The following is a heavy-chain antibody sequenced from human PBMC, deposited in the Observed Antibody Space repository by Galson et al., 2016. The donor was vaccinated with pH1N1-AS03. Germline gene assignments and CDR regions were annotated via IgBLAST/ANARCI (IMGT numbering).Heavy chain of an antibody. Sequence: SETLSLTCTVSGGSISTSYWNWIRQPPGKEMEWIGYMYRSGTTTYNPSLQSRVTMSVDTSKKQFPLTLTSVTAADTAVYYCAREKRISFGGGRWYFDLWGRGTLVTVSS. J-gene: IGHJ2*01. CDR2: MYRSGTT. CDR1: GGSISTSY. V-gene: IGHV4-59*01. CDR3: AREKRISFGGGRWYFDL. D-gene: IGHD3-16*01.